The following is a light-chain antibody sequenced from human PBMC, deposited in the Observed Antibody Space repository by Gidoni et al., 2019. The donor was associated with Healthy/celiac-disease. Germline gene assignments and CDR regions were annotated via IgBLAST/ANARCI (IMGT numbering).Light chain of an antibody. CDR1: QSISSY. CDR3: KQSYSTPGT. Sequence: DIQMTQSPSSLSASVGYRVTITCRASQSISSYLNWYQQKPGKAPKLLIYAASSLQSGVPSRFRGSGSGTDFTLTISSLQTEDFATYYCKQSYSTPGTFGQGTKVEIK. CDR2: AAS. J-gene: IGKJ1*01. V-gene: IGKV1-39*01.